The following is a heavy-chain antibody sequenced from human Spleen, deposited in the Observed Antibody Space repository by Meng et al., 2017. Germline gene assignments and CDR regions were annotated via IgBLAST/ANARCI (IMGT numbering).Heavy chain of an antibody. CDR2: IKQDGSEK. CDR3: ARAPLGYSSGWYAGGVDY. J-gene: IGHJ4*02. D-gene: IGHD6-19*01. CDR1: GFTFSSYW. Sequence: GESLKISCTASGFTFSSYWMSWVRQAPGKGLEWVANIKQDGSEKYYVDSVKGRFTISRDNAKNSLYLQMNSLRAEDTAVYYCARAPLGYSSGWYAGGVDYWGQGTLVTVSS. V-gene: IGHV3-7*01.